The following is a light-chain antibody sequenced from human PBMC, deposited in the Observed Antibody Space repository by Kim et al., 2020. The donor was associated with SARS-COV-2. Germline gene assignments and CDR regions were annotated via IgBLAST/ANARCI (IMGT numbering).Light chain of an antibody. CDR1: QSVSDNY. J-gene: IGKJ2*02. V-gene: IGKV3-20*01. Sequence: EIVLTQSPGTLSLSPGERATLSCRASQSVSDNYLAWYQQKPGQAPRLLIYGASSRATGIPDRFSRSGSGTDFTLTISRLEPEDFAVYYCQQYDTSPSCTCGQGTKLEI. CDR3: QQYDTSPSCT. CDR2: GAS.